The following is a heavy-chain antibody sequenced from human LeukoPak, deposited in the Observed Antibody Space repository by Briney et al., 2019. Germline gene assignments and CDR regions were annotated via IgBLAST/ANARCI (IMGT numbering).Heavy chain of an antibody. J-gene: IGHJ6*02. CDR1: GFTFSSYA. CDR3: ARAEKDYSNYYYYYGMDV. Sequence: GRSLRLSCAASGFTFSSYAMHWVRQAPGKGLAWVAVISYVGSNKYYADSVKGRFTISRDNSKNTLYLQMNSLRAEDTAVYYCARAEKDYSNYYYYYGMDVWGQGTTVTVSS. V-gene: IGHV3-30-3*01. D-gene: IGHD4-4*01. CDR2: ISYVGSNK.